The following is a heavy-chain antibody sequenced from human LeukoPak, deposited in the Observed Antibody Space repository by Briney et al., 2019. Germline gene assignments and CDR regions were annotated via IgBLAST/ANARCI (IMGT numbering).Heavy chain of an antibody. J-gene: IGHJ4*02. CDR2: INHSGST. CDR1: GGSFSGYY. V-gene: IGHV4-34*01. Sequence: PSETLSLTCAVYGGSFSGYYWSWIRQPPGKGLEWIGEINHSGSTNYNPSLKSRVTISVDTSKNQFSLKLSSVTAADTAVYYCARGGRGYSYGRIFDYWGQGTLVTGSS. D-gene: IGHD5-18*01. CDR3: ARGGRGYSYGRIFDY.